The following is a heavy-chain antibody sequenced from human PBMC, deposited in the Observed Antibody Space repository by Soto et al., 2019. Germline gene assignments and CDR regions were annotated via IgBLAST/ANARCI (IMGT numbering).Heavy chain of an antibody. CDR2: ISGSGGST. J-gene: IGHJ5*02. Sequence: EVQLLESGGGLVQPGGSLRLSCAASGFTFSSYAMSWVRQAPGKGLEWVSAISGSGGSTYYADSVKGRFTISRDNSKNTLYLQMNSLRAEDTAVYYCAKAPVFSFIAVAGTLGNWFDPWGQGTLVTVSS. D-gene: IGHD6-19*01. V-gene: IGHV3-23*01. CDR1: GFTFSSYA. CDR3: AKAPVFSFIAVAGTLGNWFDP.